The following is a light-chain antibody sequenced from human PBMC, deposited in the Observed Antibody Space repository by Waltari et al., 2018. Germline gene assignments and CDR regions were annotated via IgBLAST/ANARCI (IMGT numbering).Light chain of an antibody. J-gene: IGKJ1*01. Sequence: EIVLTQSPGTLSLSPGERATLSCRASQSVSRALRTLAWYQQKPGQAPRLSIYDASTRATGIPDRFSGSGSGTDFTLTISRLEPDDFAVYYCQRYGTLPATFGQGTKVEIK. CDR2: DAS. CDR1: QSVSRALRT. CDR3: QRYGTLPAT. V-gene: IGKV3-20*01.